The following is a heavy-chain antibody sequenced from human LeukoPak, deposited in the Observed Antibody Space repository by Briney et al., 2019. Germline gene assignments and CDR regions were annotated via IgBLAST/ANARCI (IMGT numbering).Heavy chain of an antibody. Sequence: SGGSLRLSCAASGFSFSSYWMTWVRQAPGKGLEWVANIKEDGSEKHYLDSVKGRFTISRDNAKNSLYLQMNSLRAEDTAVYYCATLMITFGGVIVSNFDYWGQGSLVTVSS. J-gene: IGHJ4*02. CDR2: IKEDGSEK. V-gene: IGHV3-7*01. CDR3: ATLMITFGGVIVSNFDY. D-gene: IGHD3-16*02. CDR1: GFSFSSYW.